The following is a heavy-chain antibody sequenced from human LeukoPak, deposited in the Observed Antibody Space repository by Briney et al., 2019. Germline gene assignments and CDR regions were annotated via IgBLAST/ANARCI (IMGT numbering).Heavy chain of an antibody. J-gene: IGHJ4*02. V-gene: IGHV3-30*18. CDR1: GFTFSSYG. D-gene: IGHD3-22*01. CDR3: AKDWDYYDSSSYYYFDN. Sequence: GGSLRLSCAASGFTFSSYGMHWVRQAAGKGLEWVAVILTVGSHNYYADSVKGRLSISRDNSKHAMYLQMNSLRAEDTAVYYCAKDWDYYDSSSYYYFDNWGQGTLVTVSS. CDR2: ILTVGSHN.